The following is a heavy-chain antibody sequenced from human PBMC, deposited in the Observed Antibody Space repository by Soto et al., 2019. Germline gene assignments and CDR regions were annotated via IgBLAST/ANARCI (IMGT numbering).Heavy chain of an antibody. CDR1: GFTFSSYA. Sequence: GGSLRLSCAASGFTFSSYAMSWVRQAPGKGLEWVSAISGSGGSTYYADSVKGRFTISRDNSKNTLYLQMNSPRAEDTAVYYYAKDLAAAGPYYGMDVWGQGTTVTVSS. CDR3: AKDLAAAGPYYGMDV. CDR2: ISGSGGST. D-gene: IGHD6-13*01. V-gene: IGHV3-23*01. J-gene: IGHJ6*02.